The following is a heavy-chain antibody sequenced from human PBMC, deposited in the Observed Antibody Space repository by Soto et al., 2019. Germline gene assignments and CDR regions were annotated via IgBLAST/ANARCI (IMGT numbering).Heavy chain of an antibody. CDR2: ISSSSST. CDR1: GFTVSSNY. D-gene: IGHD3-3*01. Sequence: PGGSLRLSCAASGFTVSSNYMSWVRQAPGKGLEWVSVISSSSSTYYADSVKGRFTITRDNAKNTLYLQMNSLRAEDTAVYYCARGTDTIFGVAHAFDPWGQGTLVTVSS. V-gene: IGHV3-66*01. CDR3: ARGTDTIFGVAHAFDP. J-gene: IGHJ5*02.